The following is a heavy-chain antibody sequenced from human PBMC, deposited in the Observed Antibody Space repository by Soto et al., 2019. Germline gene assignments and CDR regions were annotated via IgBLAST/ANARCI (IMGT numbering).Heavy chain of an antibody. Sequence: GTSVKVSCEACGGSYSSYAISWVRQAPGQGLEWMGGIIPIFGTANYAQKFQGRVTITADESTSTAYMELSSLRSEDTAVYYCARDSKGSGWPYDYWGQGTLVTSPQ. D-gene: IGHD6-19*01. CDR1: GGSYSSYA. J-gene: IGHJ4*02. CDR2: IIPIFGTA. V-gene: IGHV1-69*13. CDR3: ARDSKGSGWPYDY.